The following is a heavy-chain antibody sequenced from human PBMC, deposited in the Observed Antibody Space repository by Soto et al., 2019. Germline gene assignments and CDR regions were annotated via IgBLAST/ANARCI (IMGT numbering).Heavy chain of an antibody. CDR3: ARDGYQLQNYYYYDMDV. CDR2: ISSSSSTI. D-gene: IGHD2-2*01. CDR1: GFTFSSYS. J-gene: IGHJ6*02. V-gene: IGHV3-48*02. Sequence: PGGSLRLSCAASGFTFSSYSMNWVRQAPGKGLEWVSYISSSSSTIYYADSVKGRFTISRDNAKNSLYLQMNSLRDEDTAVYYCARDGYQLQNYYYYDMDVWRHGTPVTVSS.